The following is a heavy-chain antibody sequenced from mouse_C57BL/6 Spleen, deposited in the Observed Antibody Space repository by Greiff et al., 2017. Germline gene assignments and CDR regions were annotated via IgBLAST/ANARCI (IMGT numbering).Heavy chain of an antibody. CDR1: GFTFTSYW. J-gene: IGHJ3*01. CDR2: IYPGSGST. V-gene: IGHV1-55*01. CDR3: ARQGSGYPLAY. D-gene: IGHD3-2*02. Sequence: VQLQQPGAELVKPGASVKMSCKASGFTFTSYWITWVKQRPGQGLEWIGDIYPGSGSTNYNEKFKSKATLTVDTSSSTAYMQLSSLTSEDSAVYYCARQGSGYPLAYWGQGTLVTVSA.